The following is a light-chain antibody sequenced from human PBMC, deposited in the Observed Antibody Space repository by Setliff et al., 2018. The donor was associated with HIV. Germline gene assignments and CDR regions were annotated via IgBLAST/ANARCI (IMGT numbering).Light chain of an antibody. V-gene: IGLV2-8*01. CDR3: SSYISSSTI. CDR2: EVS. CDR1: SSDVGGYNY. J-gene: IGLJ2*01. Sequence: QSALTQPPSASGSPGQSVTISCTGTSSDVGGYNYVSWYQQHPGKAPKLMIYEVSKRPSGVPDRFSGSKSGNTASLTVSGLQAEDEADYYCSSYISSSTIFGGGTKVTVL.